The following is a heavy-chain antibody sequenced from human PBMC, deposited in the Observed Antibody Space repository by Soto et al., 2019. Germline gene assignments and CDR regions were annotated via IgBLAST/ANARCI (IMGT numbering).Heavy chain of an antibody. J-gene: IGHJ5*02. CDR3: ARDRRGEYCSGGSCPHPGFDP. D-gene: IGHD2-15*01. CDR1: GYTFTSYY. V-gene: IGHV1-46*03. Sequence: PSVKVSCKASGYTFTSYYMHWVRQAPGQGLEWMGIINPSGGSTSYAQKFQGRVTMTRDTSTSTVYMELSSLRSEDTAVYYCARDRRGEYCSGGSCPHPGFDPWGQGTLVTVSS. CDR2: INPSGGST.